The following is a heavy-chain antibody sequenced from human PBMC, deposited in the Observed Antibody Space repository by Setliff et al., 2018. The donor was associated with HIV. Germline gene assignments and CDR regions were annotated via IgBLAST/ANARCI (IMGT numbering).Heavy chain of an antibody. Sequence: AASVKVSCKASGYTFTGYAMHWVRQAPGQRLECMGWINAGNGDTKYSQNFQGRVTITRDTSASTAYMDLRSLRSEDTAVYYCARDGGGSTKGAFDIWGQGTMVTVSS. D-gene: IGHD1-26*01. V-gene: IGHV1-3*01. CDR1: GYTFTGYA. CDR2: INAGNGDT. CDR3: ARDGGGSTKGAFDI. J-gene: IGHJ3*02.